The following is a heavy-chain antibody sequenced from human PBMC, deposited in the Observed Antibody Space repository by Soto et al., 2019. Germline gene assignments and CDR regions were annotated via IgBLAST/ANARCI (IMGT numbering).Heavy chain of an antibody. D-gene: IGHD3-9*01. CDR2: IYYSGST. CDR1: GGSISSYY. V-gene: IGHV4-59*08. Sequence: QVQLQESGPGLVKPSETLSLTCTVSGGSISSYYWSWIRQPPGKGLEWIGYIYYSGSTNYNPSLKSRVTISVDTSKNQFSLKLSSVTAADTAVYYCARPADFDWLFYFDYWGQGTLVTVSS. CDR3: ARPADFDWLFYFDY. J-gene: IGHJ4*02.